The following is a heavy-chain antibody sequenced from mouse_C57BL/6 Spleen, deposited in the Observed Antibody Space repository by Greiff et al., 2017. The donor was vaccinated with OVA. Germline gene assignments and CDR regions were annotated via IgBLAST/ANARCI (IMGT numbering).Heavy chain of an antibody. D-gene: IGHD1-1*01. CDR1: GFTFSDYG. CDR2: ISSGSSTI. CDR3: ARPGFYYGSSYYAMDY. Sequence: EVHLVESGGGLVKPGGSLKLSCAASGFTFSDYGMHWVRQAPEKGLEWVAYISSGSSTIYYADTVKGRFTISRDNAKNTLFLQMTSLRSEDTAMYYCARPGFYYGSSYYAMDYWGQGTSVTVSS. V-gene: IGHV5-17*01. J-gene: IGHJ4*01.